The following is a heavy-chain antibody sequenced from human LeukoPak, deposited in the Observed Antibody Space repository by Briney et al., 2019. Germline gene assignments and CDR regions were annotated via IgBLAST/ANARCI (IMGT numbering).Heavy chain of an antibody. CDR3: ARHGSGWSFDY. CDR1: GGSISTYY. Sequence: PSETLSLTCKVSGGSISTYYWSCFRQPPGKGLEWIGYIYNSGSATYNPSLKSRVTISVDTSKNQFSLKLTSVSTTDTAVHYCARHGSGWSFDYWGQGVLVTVSS. V-gene: IGHV4-59*01. CDR2: IYNSGSA. J-gene: IGHJ4*02. D-gene: IGHD6-19*01.